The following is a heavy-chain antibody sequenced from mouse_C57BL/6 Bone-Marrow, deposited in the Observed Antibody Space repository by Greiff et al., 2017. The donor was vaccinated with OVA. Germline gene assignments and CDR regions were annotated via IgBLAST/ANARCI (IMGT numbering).Heavy chain of an antibody. CDR2: IYPGSGST. D-gene: IGHD2-5*01. CDR3: ARRYSNYGYAMDY. J-gene: IGHJ4*01. V-gene: IGHV1-55*01. CDR1: GYTFTSYW. Sequence: QVQLQQSGAELVKPGASVKMSCKASGYTFTSYWITWVKQRPGQGLEWIGDIYPGSGSTNYNEKFKSKATLTVDTSSSTAYMQLSSLTSEDSAVDYCARRYSNYGYAMDYWGQGTSVTVSS.